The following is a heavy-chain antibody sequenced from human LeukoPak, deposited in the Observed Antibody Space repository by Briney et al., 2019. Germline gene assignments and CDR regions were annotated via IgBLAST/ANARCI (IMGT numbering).Heavy chain of an antibody. J-gene: IGHJ4*02. Sequence: ASVKVSCKASGYTLTSYYMDWVRQAPGQGLDWMGIIDASGGSTSYAQKFQGRVTMTRDTSTSTVYMELSSLRSEDTAVYYCARGFHIREVGAGRDYFDYWGQGTLVTVSS. CDR2: IDASGGST. CDR1: GYTLTSYY. CDR3: ARGFHIREVGAGRDYFDY. V-gene: IGHV1-46*01. D-gene: IGHD1-26*01.